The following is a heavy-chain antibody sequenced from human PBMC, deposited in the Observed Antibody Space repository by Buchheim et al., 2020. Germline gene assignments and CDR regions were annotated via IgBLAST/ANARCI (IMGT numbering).Heavy chain of an antibody. CDR3: AKTSQMGYTSGWYT. CDR2: ISGRGDST. CDR1: DFTFTSYF. J-gene: IGHJ5*02. D-gene: IGHD6-19*01. Sequence: DVQLLQSGGGSVQPGGSLRLSCRDSDFTFTSYFMTWVRQAPGKGLEWISTISGRGDSTYYAASVQGRFTISRDNFKNTVDLQMNDLRVEDTAVYFCAKTSQMGYTSGWYTWGQGTL. V-gene: IGHV3-23*01.